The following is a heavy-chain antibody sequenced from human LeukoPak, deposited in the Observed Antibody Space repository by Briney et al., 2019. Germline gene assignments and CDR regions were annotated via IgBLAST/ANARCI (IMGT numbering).Heavy chain of an antibody. CDR2: VNPNSGNT. CDR3: ARGPIYGSGSYFDY. D-gene: IGHD3-10*01. J-gene: IGHJ4*02. Sequence: ASVKVSCKASGYTFTSFDINWVRQATGQGLEWMGWVNPNSGNTGYAQKFQGRVTMTRDTSISTAYMELSSLRSEDTAVYYCARGPIYGSGSYFDYWGQGTLVTVSS. CDR1: GYTFTSFD. V-gene: IGHV1-8*01.